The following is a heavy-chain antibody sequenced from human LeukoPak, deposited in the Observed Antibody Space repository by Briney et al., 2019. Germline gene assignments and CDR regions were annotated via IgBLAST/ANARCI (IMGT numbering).Heavy chain of an antibody. CDR3: ARGKYDILTGYYPECYFDY. V-gene: IGHV4-4*07. J-gene: IGHJ4*02. Sequence: SETLSLTCTVSGGSISSYYWSWIRQPAGKGLEWIGRIYTSGSTNYNPSLKSRVTMSVDTSKNQFSLKLSSVTAADTAVYYCARGKYDILTGYYPECYFDYWGQGTLVTVSS. CDR1: GGSISSYY. D-gene: IGHD3-9*01. CDR2: IYTSGST.